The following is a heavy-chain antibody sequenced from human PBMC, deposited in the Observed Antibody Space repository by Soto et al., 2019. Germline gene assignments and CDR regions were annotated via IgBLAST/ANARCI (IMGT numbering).Heavy chain of an antibody. D-gene: IGHD3-3*01. Sequence: GESLKISCKGSGYNFAGYWIAWVRQMPGKGLELMGIIYPSDSDTRYRPSFQGQVNISADKSISSAYLQWSSLRASDTAMYYCARGGVSTRTFDYWGQGTPVTSPQ. CDR2: IYPSDSDT. J-gene: IGHJ4*02. CDR1: GYNFAGYW. CDR3: ARGGVSTRTFDY. V-gene: IGHV5-51*01.